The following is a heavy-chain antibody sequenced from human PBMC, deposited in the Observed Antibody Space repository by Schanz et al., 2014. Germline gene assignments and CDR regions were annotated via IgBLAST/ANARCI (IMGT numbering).Heavy chain of an antibody. V-gene: IGHV3-23*04. Sequence: VQLVESGGGLVQPGGSLRLSCAVSGFTFSSYAMSWVRQPPGKGLEWVSSIRGSGGGTDYADSVKGRFTISRDNSKNTLYLQMNSLRAEDTALYFCATDYSGGGCHIWGQGTMVTVSS. CDR3: ATDYSGGGCHI. J-gene: IGHJ3*02. CDR1: GFTFSSYA. CDR2: IRGSGGGT. D-gene: IGHD6-19*01.